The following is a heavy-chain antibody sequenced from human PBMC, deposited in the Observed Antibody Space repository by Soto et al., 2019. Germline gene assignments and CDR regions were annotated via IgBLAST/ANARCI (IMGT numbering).Heavy chain of an antibody. CDR1: GFTFRTFT. D-gene: IGHD1-1*01. Sequence: EVQLLEHGGQLVQPGESLRLSCAASGFTFRTFTMNWVRQAPGKGLEWVSGIIGGDGDKFYSDSVKGRFTISRDNSKDMLFLPMSSLRVDDTAVYYCAKDRDPHGIWTFDYWGQGTLVTVSS. CDR3: AKDRDPHGIWTFDY. J-gene: IGHJ4*02. V-gene: IGHV3-23*01. CDR2: IIGGDGDK.